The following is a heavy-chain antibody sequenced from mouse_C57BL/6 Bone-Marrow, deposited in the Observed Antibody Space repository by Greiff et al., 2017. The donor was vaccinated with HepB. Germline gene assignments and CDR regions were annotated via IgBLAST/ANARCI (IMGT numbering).Heavy chain of an antibody. CDR2: INPYNGGT. CDR3: ERGDLGSHGYYDE. D-gene: IGHD4-1*01. CDR1: GYTFTDYY. Sequence: EVQLQQSGPVLVKPGASVKMSCKASGYTFTDYYMNWVKQSHGKSLEWIGVINPYNGGTSYNQKFKGKATLTVDKSSRTAYMELNSLTSEDSAVYDCERGDLGSHGYYDEWGKGTTVTVSS. J-gene: IGHJ1*03. V-gene: IGHV1-19*01.